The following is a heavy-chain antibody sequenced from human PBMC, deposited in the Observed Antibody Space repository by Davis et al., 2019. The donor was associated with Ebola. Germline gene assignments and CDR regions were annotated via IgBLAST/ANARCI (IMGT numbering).Heavy chain of an antibody. CDR2: INPNDGRT. Sequence: AASVKVSCKASGYTFTNYYMHWVRXAPGQRLDWLGMINPNDGRTIYAQKFQGRVTITRDTSATTAYMDLSSLRSEDTAVYCCARLSSTWSSLYGMDVWGQGTTVTVSS. D-gene: IGHD6-13*01. CDR1: GYTFTNYY. V-gene: IGHV1-46*01. CDR3: ARLSSTWSSLYGMDV. J-gene: IGHJ6*02.